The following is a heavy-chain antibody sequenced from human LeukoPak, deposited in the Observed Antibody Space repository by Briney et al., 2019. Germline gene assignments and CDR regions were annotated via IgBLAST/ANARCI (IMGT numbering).Heavy chain of an antibody. CDR1: VGSISSYY. Sequence: SETLSLTCTVSVGSISSYYWRCIRQPPGKGLEWLGYIYYRGSTNFNTSLEGRVPLSVDTSKNQCSLKLSSVTAADTAVYYCARSYSNPSLDWFDPWGQGTLVTVSS. D-gene: IGHD4-11*01. CDR2: IYYRGST. J-gene: IGHJ5*02. CDR3: ARSYSNPSLDWFDP. V-gene: IGHV4-59*13.